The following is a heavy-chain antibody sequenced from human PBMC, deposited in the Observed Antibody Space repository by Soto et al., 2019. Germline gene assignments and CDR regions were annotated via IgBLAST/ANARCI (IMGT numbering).Heavy chain of an antibody. J-gene: IGHJ6*02. D-gene: IGHD5-12*01. V-gene: IGHV5-51*01. CDR2: IYPGDSDT. CDR3: ASSQLGYDWPIYGMDV. Sequence: PGESLKISCKGSGYSFTSYWIGWVRQMPGKGLEWMGIIYPGDSDTRYSPSFQGQVTISADKSISTAYLQWSSLKASDTAMYYCASSQLGYDWPIYGMDVWGQGTTVTVSS. CDR1: GYSFTSYW.